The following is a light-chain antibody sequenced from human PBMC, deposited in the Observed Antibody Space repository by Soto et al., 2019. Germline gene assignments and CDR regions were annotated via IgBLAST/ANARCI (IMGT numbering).Light chain of an antibody. Sequence: DVVMTQSPDSLAVSLGERATINCKSSQSVIYSSYTKNYLAWYQQKPGQPPKLLIYWASTRESGVPDRFSGSGSGTDFTLTISSLQAEDVAVYYCQQYYSTPPYTFGQGTKLEIK. CDR1: QSVIYSSYTKNY. CDR3: QQYYSTPPYT. J-gene: IGKJ2*01. V-gene: IGKV4-1*01. CDR2: WAS.